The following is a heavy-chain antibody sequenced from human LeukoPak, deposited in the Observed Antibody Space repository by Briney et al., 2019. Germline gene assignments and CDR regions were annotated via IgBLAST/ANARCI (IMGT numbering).Heavy chain of an antibody. CDR1: GFTVSSNP. V-gene: IGHV3-66*04. Sequence: GGSLRLSCAASGFTVSSNPMSWVRQAAGKGLEWVSMIYSGGDTYYSDSVSGGFTISSDISKNTLSLEMNSLRVEDTAVYYCASQWHDDYWGQGTPVTVSS. CDR3: ASQWHDDY. CDR2: IYSGGDT. J-gene: IGHJ4*02. D-gene: IGHD5-12*01.